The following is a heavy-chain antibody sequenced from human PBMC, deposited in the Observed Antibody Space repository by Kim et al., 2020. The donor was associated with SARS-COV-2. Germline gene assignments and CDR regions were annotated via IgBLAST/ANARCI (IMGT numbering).Heavy chain of an antibody. D-gene: IGHD3-10*01. V-gene: IGHV1-3*01. CDR2: INAGNGNT. Sequence: ASVKVSCKASGYTFTSYAMHWVRQAPGQRLEWMGWINAGNGNTKYSQKFQGRVTITRDTSASTAYMELSSLRSEDTAVYYCARYPITMVRGVNYYGMDVWGQGTTVTVSS. CDR1: GYTFTSYA. J-gene: IGHJ6*02. CDR3: ARYPITMVRGVNYYGMDV.